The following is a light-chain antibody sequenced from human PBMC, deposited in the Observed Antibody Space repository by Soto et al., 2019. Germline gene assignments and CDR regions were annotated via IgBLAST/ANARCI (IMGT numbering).Light chain of an antibody. V-gene: IGKV3-15*01. CDR2: GAS. Sequence: ETLMTQSPATLSVSPGEGATLSCRASQSVSSNLAWFQQKPGQPPRLLISGASTRATGVPARFSGSGSGTEFTLTISSLQSEDFAVYYCQQYNDWPRTFGQGTKVDIK. CDR1: QSVSSN. J-gene: IGKJ1*01. CDR3: QQYNDWPRT.